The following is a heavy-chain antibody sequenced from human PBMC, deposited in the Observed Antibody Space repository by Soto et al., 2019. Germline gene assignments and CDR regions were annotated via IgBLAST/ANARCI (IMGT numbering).Heavy chain of an antibody. J-gene: IGHJ4*02. D-gene: IGHD4-17*01. CDR3: ARDPDYGNPDY. CDR1: GFTFSGYW. CDR2: IMKDGGTK. V-gene: IGHV3-7*01. Sequence: DVPLVDSGGGLVQPGGSVRLSCAASGFTFSGYWMSWVRQAPGKGLEWVASIMKDGGTKLYEDSVRGRFTISRDNAKNSVYLEIYSLGADDTAVYDCARDPDYGNPDYWGQGTLVTVSS.